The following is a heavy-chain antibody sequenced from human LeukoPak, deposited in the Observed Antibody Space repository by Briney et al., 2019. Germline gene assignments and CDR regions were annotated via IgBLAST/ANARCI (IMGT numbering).Heavy chain of an antibody. Sequence: SETLSLTCAVSGGSISSSSYYWGWIRQPPGKGLEWIGSIYYSGSTYYNPSLKSRVTISVDTSKNQFSLKLSSVTAADTAVYYCAREGEEWFDPWGQGTLVTVSS. D-gene: IGHD3-10*01. CDR2: IYYSGST. CDR3: AREGEEWFDP. V-gene: IGHV4-39*07. CDR1: GGSISSSSYY. J-gene: IGHJ5*02.